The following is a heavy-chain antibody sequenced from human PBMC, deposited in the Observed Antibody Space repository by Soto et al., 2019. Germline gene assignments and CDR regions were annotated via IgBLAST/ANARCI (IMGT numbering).Heavy chain of an antibody. J-gene: IGHJ4*02. CDR1: GFTFSSYA. CDR3: ARSGYYDSSGYYYPFGDYFDY. Sequence: GGSLRLSCAASGFTFSSYAMSWVRQAPGKGLEWVSAISGSGGSTYYADSVKGRFTISRDNSKNTLYLQMNSLRAEDTAVYYCARSGYYDSSGYYYPFGDYFDYWGQGTLVTVSS. D-gene: IGHD3-22*01. V-gene: IGHV3-23*01. CDR2: ISGSGGST.